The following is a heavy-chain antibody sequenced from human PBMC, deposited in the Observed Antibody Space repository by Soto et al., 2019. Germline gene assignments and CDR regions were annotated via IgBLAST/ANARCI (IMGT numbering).Heavy chain of an antibody. D-gene: IGHD3-3*01. J-gene: IGHJ5*02. CDR2: IYTSGST. CDR3: ARDQYDFWSGYSWFGP. Sequence: PSETLSLTCTVSGGSISSYYWSWIRQPAGKGLEWIGRIYTSGSTNYNPSLKSRVTMSVDTSKNQFSLKLSSVTAADTAVYYCARDQYDFWSGYSWFGPWGQGTLVTVSS. V-gene: IGHV4-4*07. CDR1: GGSISSYY.